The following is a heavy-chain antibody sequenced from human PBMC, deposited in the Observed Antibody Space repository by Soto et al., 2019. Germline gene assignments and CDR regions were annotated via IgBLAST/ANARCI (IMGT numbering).Heavy chain of an antibody. Sequence: QITLKESGPTLVKPTQTLTLTCTFSGFLLSTSGVGVAWIRQPPGKALEWLSLIYWDDDKRYSPSLQRRLTIPKDTXXSXVXXTRTTLDPVDTATSYCAHTPEGATRFRGTGQYFQHWGQGTLGTDSS. CDR3: AHTPEGATRFRGTGQYFQH. D-gene: IGHD1-26*01. J-gene: IGHJ1*01. CDR2: IYWDDDK. CDR1: GFLLSTSGVG. V-gene: IGHV2-5*02.